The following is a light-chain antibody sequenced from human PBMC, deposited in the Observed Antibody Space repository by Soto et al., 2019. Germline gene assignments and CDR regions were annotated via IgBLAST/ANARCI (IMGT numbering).Light chain of an antibody. Sequence: EIVMTQSQATLSVSPGESATLSCRASQSVSRKLVWYQQKPGQAPRLLIYGASTRATGIPERFSGSGSGTEFTLTISSLQSEDFGVDYCPQRSNWPIPFGQGTRPAI. V-gene: IGKV3D-15*01. J-gene: IGKJ5*01. CDR2: GAS. CDR1: QSVSRK. CDR3: PQRSNWPIP.